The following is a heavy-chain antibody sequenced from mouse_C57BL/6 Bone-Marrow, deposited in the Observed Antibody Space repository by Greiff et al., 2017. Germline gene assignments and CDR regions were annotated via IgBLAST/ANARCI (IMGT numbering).Heavy chain of an antibody. V-gene: IGHV1-26*01. CDR2: INPNNGGT. CDR3: ARDYYGSSWYFDY. J-gene: IGHJ2*01. Sequence: VQLQQSGHERGKRGEEGTRVGEASCDTFTDYYMNCWKQSHGKSLEWIVDINPNNGGTSYNQKLKGKATLTVDKSSSTAYMELRSLTSEDSAVYYCARDYYGSSWYFDYWGQGTILTVSS. CDR1: CDTFTDYY. D-gene: IGHD1-1*01.